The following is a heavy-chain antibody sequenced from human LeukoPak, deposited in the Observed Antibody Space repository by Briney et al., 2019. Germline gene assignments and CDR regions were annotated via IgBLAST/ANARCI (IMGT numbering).Heavy chain of an antibody. J-gene: IGHJ4*02. CDR2: ISSNGGST. V-gene: IGHV3-64*01. CDR3: ARLGLARTADY. Sequence: GGSLRLSCAASGFTFSSYAMHWVRQAPGKGLEYVSAISSNGGSTYYANSVKGRFTISRDNSKDTLYLQMGSLRAEDVAVYYCARLGLARTADYWGQGTLVTVSS. D-gene: IGHD3-16*01. CDR1: GFTFSSYA.